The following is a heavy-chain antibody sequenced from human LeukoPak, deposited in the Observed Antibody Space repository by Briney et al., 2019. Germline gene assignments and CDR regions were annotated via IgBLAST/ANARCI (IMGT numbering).Heavy chain of an antibody. D-gene: IGHD3-22*01. CDR3: AKDLPRTYYDSSGYSFDH. CDR2: ISGGGGST. J-gene: IGHJ4*02. Sequence: GGSLRLSCAASGFTFTSYSMNWVRQAPGKGLEWVSTISGGGGSTYYADSVKGRFTISRDNSKNTLYLQVNSLRAEDTAVYYCAKDLPRTYYDSSGYSFDHWGQGTLVTVSS. V-gene: IGHV3-23*01. CDR1: GFTFTSYS.